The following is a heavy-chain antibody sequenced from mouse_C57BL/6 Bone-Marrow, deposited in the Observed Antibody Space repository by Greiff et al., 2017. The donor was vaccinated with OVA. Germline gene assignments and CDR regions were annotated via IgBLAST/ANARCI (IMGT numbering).Heavy chain of an antibody. D-gene: IGHD2-4*01. Sequence: QVQLQQSGAELMKPGASVKLSCKATGYTFTGYWIEWVKQRPGHGLEWIGEILPGSGSTNYTEKFKGKATFTADTTSNTAYMQLSSLTTEDSAIYYCARDRYDYLDYWGQGTTLTVSS. J-gene: IGHJ2*01. CDR2: ILPGSGST. CDR3: ARDRYDYLDY. V-gene: IGHV1-9*01. CDR1: GYTFTGYW.